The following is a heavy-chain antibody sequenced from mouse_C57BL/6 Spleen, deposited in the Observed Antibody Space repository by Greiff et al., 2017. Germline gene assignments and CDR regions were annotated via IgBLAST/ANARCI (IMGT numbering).Heavy chain of an antibody. Sequence: QVHVKQPGAELVKPGASVKLSCKASGYTFTSYWMHWVKQRPGQGLEWIGMIHPNSGSTNYNEKFKSKATLTVDKSSSTAYMQLSSLTSEDSAVYYCARSGGNYEPFAYWGQGTLVTVSA. CDR1: GYTFTSYW. J-gene: IGHJ3*01. CDR2: IHPNSGST. D-gene: IGHD2-1*01. CDR3: ARSGGNYEPFAY. V-gene: IGHV1-64*01.